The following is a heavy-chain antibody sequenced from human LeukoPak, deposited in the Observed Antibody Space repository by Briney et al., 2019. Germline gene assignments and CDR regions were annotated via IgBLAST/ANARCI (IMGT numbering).Heavy chain of an antibody. D-gene: IGHD1-26*01. V-gene: IGHV1-46*01. CDR3: ARDSPPYYP. CDR1: GYTFTSYY. J-gene: IGHJ5*02. CDR2: INPSGGST. Sequence: GASVKVSCKASGYTFTSYYMHWVRQAPGQGLEWMGIINPSGGSTSYAQKFQGRVTITADESTSTAYMELSSLRSEDTAVYYCARDSPPYYPWGQGTLVTVSS.